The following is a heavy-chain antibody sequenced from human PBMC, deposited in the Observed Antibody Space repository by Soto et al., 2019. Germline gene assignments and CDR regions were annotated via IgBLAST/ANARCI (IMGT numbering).Heavy chain of an antibody. Sequence: ASVKVSCKASGYTFTGYYMHWVRQAPGQGLEWMGWINPNSGGTNYAQKFQGWVTMTRDTSISTAYMELSRLRSDDTAVYYCAKGPLGYCSGGSCYFLDYWGQGTLVTVSS. CDR2: INPNSGGT. V-gene: IGHV1-2*04. CDR3: AKGPLGYCSGGSCYFLDY. CDR1: GYTFTGYY. D-gene: IGHD2-15*01. J-gene: IGHJ4*02.